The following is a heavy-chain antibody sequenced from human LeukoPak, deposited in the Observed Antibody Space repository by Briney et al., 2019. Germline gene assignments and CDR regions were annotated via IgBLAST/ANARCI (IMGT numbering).Heavy chain of an antibody. CDR1: GYTLTSYD. CDR2: MNPNSGNT. J-gene: IGHJ6*03. CDR3: ARASVLRFLEWLRQDYYYYYYMDV. D-gene: IGHD3-3*01. V-gene: IGHV1-8*01. Sequence: ASVKVSCKASGYTLTSYDINWVRQATGQGLEWMGWMNPNSGNTGYAQKFQGRVTMTRNTSISTAYMELSSLRSEDTAVYYCARASVLRFLEWLRQDYYYYYYMDVWGKGTTVTVSS.